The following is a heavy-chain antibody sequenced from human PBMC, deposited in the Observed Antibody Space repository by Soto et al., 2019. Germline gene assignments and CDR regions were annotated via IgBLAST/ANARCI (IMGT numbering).Heavy chain of an antibody. V-gene: IGHV3-74*01. D-gene: IGHD2-15*01. Sequence: GGSLRLSCAASGFTFRSYWMQWVRQAPGKGLVWVSWINSDGSSTSYADSVKGRFTISRDNAKNTLYLQMNSLRAEDTAVYYCASGGSPLNFDSWGQGTLVTVSS. CDR1: GFTFRSYW. CDR2: INSDGSST. J-gene: IGHJ4*02. CDR3: ASGGSPLNFDS.